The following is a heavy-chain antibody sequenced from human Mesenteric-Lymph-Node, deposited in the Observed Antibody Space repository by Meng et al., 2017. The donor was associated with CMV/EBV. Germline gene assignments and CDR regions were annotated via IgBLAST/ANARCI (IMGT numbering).Heavy chain of an antibody. V-gene: IGHV1-69*02. D-gene: IGHD6-13*01. CDR2: IIPILGIA. CDR3: AGGIAAAGSRWFDP. Sequence: QVQLVHSGAEVKNPGSSVTVSCKASGGTFSRYTISWVRQAPGQGLEWMGRIIPILGIANYAQKFQGRVTITADKSTSTAYMELSSLRSEDTAVYYCAGGIAAAGSRWFDPWGQGTLVTVSS. J-gene: IGHJ5*02. CDR1: GGTFSRYT.